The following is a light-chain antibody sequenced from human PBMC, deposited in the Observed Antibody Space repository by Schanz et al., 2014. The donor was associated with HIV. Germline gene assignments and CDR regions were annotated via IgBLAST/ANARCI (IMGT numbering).Light chain of an antibody. CDR3: QQANDFPPLT. CDR1: QSVNSW. Sequence: DTQMTQSPSTVSASVGDRVTITCRASQSVNSWLAWYQQKPGKPPKLLIYQASSLEDGVPSRFSGSGSGTDFTLTINSLQPEDFATYYCQQANDFPPLTFGGGTKVDIK. CDR2: QAS. V-gene: IGKV1-5*03. J-gene: IGKJ4*01.